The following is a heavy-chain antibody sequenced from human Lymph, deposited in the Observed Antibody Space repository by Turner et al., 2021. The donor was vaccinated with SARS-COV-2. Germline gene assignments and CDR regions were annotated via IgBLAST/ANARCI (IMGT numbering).Heavy chain of an antibody. CDR3: ARDLGTYGMDV. V-gene: IGHV3-53*02. D-gene: IGHD6-13*01. CDR2: IYSGGTT. Sequence: EVQLVETGGGLIQPGGSLRLPCAASGIIVSRNYMNWVHQAPGKGLEWVAVIYSGGTTYYEDSVKSRIDISRDNSKNTLYLQMNSLRVEDTAVYYCARDLGTYGMDVWGQGTTVTVSS. J-gene: IGHJ6*02. CDR1: GIIVSRNY.